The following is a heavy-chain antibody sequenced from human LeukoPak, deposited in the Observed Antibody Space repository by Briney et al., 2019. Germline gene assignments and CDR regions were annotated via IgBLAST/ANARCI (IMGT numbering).Heavy chain of an antibody. J-gene: IGHJ4*02. CDR2: ISSSSSYI. CDR3: ARVASDYDFWSGYFTGNFDY. V-gene: IGHV3-21*01. CDR1: GFTLTNHG. Sequence: GGSLRLSCAVSGFTLTNHGVSWVRQAPGKGLEWVSSISSSSSYIYYADSVKGRFTISRDNAKNSLYLQMDSLRAEDTAVYYCARVASDYDFWSGYFTGNFDYWGQGTLVTVSS. D-gene: IGHD3-3*01.